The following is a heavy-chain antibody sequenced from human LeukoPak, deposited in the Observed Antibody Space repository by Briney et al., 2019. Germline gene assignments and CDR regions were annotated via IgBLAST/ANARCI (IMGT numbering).Heavy chain of an antibody. CDR1: GFTFSSYG. CDR2: ISYDGSNE. Sequence: GGSLRLSCAASGFTFSSYGMHWVRQAPGRGLEWVAVISYDGSNEDYADSVKGRFTISRDNSKNTLYLQTNSLRAEDTAVYYCARDQRYSSSWYVDYWGQGTLVTVSS. V-gene: IGHV3-30*03. CDR3: ARDQRYSSSWYVDY. D-gene: IGHD6-13*01. J-gene: IGHJ4*02.